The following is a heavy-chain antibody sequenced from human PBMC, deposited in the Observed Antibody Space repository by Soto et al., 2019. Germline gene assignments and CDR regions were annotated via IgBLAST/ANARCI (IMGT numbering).Heavy chain of an antibody. D-gene: IGHD2-8*01. CDR2: ISGSGGST. Sequence: GGSLRLSCAASGFTFSSYAMSWVRQAPGKGLEWVSAISGSGGSTYYADSVKGRFTISRDNSKNTLYLQMNSPRAEDTAVYYCAKVRSVNGVRNPYFDYWGQGTLVTVSS. J-gene: IGHJ4*02. CDR1: GFTFSSYA. V-gene: IGHV3-23*01. CDR3: AKVRSVNGVRNPYFDY.